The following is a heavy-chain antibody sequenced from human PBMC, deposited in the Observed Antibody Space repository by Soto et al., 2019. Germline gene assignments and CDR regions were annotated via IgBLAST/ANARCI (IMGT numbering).Heavy chain of an antibody. J-gene: IGHJ6*02. Sequence: QVQLVQSGAEVKKPGASVKVSCKASGYTFTSYGISWVRQAPGQGLEWMGWISAYNGNTNYAQKLQGRVTMTTDTSTSTADMELRSLRSDDTAVYYCARGYGYSSSWFDLYYGIDFWGQGTTVTVSS. V-gene: IGHV1-18*01. CDR1: GYTFTSYG. CDR3: ARGYGYSSSWFDLYYGIDF. D-gene: IGHD6-13*01. CDR2: ISAYNGNT.